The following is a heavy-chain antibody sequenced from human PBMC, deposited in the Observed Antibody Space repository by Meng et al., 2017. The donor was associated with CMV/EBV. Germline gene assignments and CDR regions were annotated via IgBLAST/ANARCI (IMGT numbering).Heavy chain of an antibody. CDR1: GGSISSYY. CDR3: ARQGDGYNLLSY. Sequence: QVQLQESGPGLVKPSETLSLTCTVSGGSISSYYWSWIRQPPGKGLEWIGYIYYSGSTNYNPSLKSRVTISVDTSKNQFSLKLSSVTAADTAVYYCARQGDGYNLLSYWGQGTLVTVSS. CDR2: IYYSGST. J-gene: IGHJ4*02. V-gene: IGHV4-59*01. D-gene: IGHD5-24*01.